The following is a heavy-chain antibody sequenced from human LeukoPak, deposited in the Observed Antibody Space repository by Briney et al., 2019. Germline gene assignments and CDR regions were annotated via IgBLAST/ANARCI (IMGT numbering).Heavy chain of an antibody. V-gene: IGHV3-23*01. CDR3: ARSAVGTSCCTAVDY. CDR2: ISTSGDRT. J-gene: IGHJ4*02. CDR1: GFTFSDYS. D-gene: IGHD1-26*01. Sequence: PGGSLRLSCAASGFTFSDYSMNWVRQAPGKGLEWVSGISTSGDRTYYADSVKGRFTISRDNSKNTLYLQMNNLRAEDTAEYYCARSAVGTSCCTAVDYWGQGTLVTVSS.